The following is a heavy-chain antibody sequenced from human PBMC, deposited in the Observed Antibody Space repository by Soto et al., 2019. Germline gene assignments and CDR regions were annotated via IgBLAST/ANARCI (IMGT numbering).Heavy chain of an antibody. Sequence: QVQLQESGPGLVKPSQTLSLTCTVSGGSISSGGYYWSWIRQHPGKGLEWIGYIHYIGSTYYNPSLKSRVTISVDTSKNQFSLKLSSVTAADTAVYYCARYFMVRGVMSAFDLWGQGTMVTVSS. CDR3: ARYFMVRGVMSAFDL. CDR2: IHYIGST. D-gene: IGHD3-10*01. CDR1: GGSISSGGYY. J-gene: IGHJ3*01. V-gene: IGHV4-31*03.